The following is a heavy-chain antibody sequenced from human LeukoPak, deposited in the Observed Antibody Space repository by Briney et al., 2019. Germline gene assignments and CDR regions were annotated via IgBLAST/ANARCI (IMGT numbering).Heavy chain of an antibody. J-gene: IGHJ4*02. Sequence: GASVKVSCKASGYTFTSYGISWVRQAPGQGLEWMGWINPKSGGTNYAQKFQGRVTMTRDTSISTAYMELSGLRSDDTAVYYCAREYSSSSGRLFDYWGPGTLVTVSS. V-gene: IGHV1-2*02. CDR3: AREYSSSSGRLFDY. D-gene: IGHD6-6*01. CDR2: INPKSGGT. CDR1: GYTFTSYG.